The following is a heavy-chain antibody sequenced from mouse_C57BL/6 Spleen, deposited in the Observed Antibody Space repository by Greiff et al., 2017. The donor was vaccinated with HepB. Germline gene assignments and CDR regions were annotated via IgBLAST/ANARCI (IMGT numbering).Heavy chain of an antibody. Sequence: QVQLQQPGAELVMPGASVKLSCKASGYTFTSYWMHWVKQRPGQGLEWIGEIDPSDSYTNYNQKFKGKSTLTVDKSSSTAYMQLSSLTSEDSAVYYCARRSVGGGLPHYAMDYWGQGTSVTVSS. V-gene: IGHV1-69*01. J-gene: IGHJ4*01. CDR1: GYTFTSYW. D-gene: IGHD2-2*01. CDR2: IDPSDSYT. CDR3: ARRSVGGGLPHYAMDY.